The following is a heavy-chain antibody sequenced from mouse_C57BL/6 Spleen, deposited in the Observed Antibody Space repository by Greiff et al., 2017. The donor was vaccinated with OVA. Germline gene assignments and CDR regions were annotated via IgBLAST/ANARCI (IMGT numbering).Heavy chain of an antibody. D-gene: IGHD2-1*01. CDR2: IYPTSGNT. J-gene: IGHJ4*01. CDR3: ARSGYYGNYVYYYAMDY. V-gene: IGHV1-81*01. CDR1: GFTFTSTY. Sequence: QVQLQQSVAELVRPGSSVKLSCTASGFTFTSTYISWVKQRTGQGLEWIGEIYPTSGNTYYNEKFKGKATLTADTSSSTAYMELRSLTSEDSAVYFCARSGYYGNYVYYYAMDYWGQGTSVTVSS.